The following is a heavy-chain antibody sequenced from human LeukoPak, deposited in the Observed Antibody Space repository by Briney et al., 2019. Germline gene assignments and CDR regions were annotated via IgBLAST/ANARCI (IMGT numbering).Heavy chain of an antibody. CDR2: ITNDGSST. CDR1: GLTFSSHW. CDR3: ARVPRVWFGETYYYYYGMDV. D-gene: IGHD3-10*01. J-gene: IGHJ6*02. Sequence: GGSLRLSCAASGLTFSSHWMHWVRQAPGKGLVWVSRITNDGSSTTYADSVKGRFTISRDNAKNMLYLQVNSLRAEDTAVYYCARVPRVWFGETYYYYYGMDVWGQGTTVTVSS. V-gene: IGHV3-74*01.